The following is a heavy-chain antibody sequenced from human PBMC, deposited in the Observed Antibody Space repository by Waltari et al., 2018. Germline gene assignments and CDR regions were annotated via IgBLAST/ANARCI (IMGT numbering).Heavy chain of an antibody. V-gene: IGHV3-11*06. CDR1: GFTFSDYD. J-gene: IGHJ4*02. Sequence: QVQLVESGGDLVKPGGSLRLSCAASGFTFSDYDMSWIRQAPGKGLEWISSISSGSGYIYYADSVKGRFTISRDNAKNSLYLQMNSLSAEDTALYFCARSAWFDYWGQGTLVTVSS. CDR3: ARSAWFDY. CDR2: ISSGSGYI.